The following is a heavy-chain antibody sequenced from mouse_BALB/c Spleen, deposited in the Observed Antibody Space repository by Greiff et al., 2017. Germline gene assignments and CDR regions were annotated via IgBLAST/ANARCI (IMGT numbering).Heavy chain of an antibody. CDR2: ISYDGSN. V-gene: IGHV3-6*02. CDR3: ARVNDVGAMDY. J-gene: IGHJ4*01. D-gene: IGHD2-12*01. Sequence: DVQLQESGPGLVKPSQSLSLTCSVTGYSITSGYYWNWIRQFPGNQLEWMGYISYDGSNNYNPSLKNRISITRDTSKNQFFLKLNSVTTEDTATYYCARVNDVGAMDYWGQGTSVTVSS. CDR1: GYSITSGYY.